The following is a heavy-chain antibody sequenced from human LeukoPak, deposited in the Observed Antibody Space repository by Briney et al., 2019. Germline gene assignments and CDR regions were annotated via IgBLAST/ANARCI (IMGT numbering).Heavy chain of an antibody. J-gene: IGHJ4*02. D-gene: IGHD4-17*01. CDR2: ISWNSGSI. CDR1: GFTLRSYV. Sequence: GGSLRLSCAASGFTLRSYVMSWVRQAPGKGLEWVSGISWNSGSIGYADSVKGRFTISRDNAKNSLYLQMNSLRAEDTALYYCAKDIMTSSTVTTPYNYFDYWGQGTLVTVSS. CDR3: AKDIMTSSTVTTPYNYFDY. V-gene: IGHV3-9*01.